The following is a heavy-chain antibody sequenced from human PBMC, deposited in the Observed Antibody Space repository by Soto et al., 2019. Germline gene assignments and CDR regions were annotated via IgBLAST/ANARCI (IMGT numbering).Heavy chain of an antibody. CDR3: ARYGPGSPVWFDP. V-gene: IGHV4-61*05. Sequence: SETLSLPCTVSGGSISSSSYYWGWIRQPPGKGREWIGYIYSSGSTIYNPSLKSRVTISVDTSKNQFSLKLSSVTAAATAVYYCARYGPGSPVWFDPWGQGTLVPVSP. J-gene: IGHJ5*02. CDR1: GGSISSSSYY. CDR2: IYSSGST. D-gene: IGHD3-10*01.